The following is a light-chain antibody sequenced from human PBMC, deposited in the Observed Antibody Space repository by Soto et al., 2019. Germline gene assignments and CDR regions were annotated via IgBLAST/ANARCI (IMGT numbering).Light chain of an antibody. CDR3: QHSYTSPFT. Sequence: DIPMTQSPSSLSASVGDRITITCRASQSISRYFNWYQQKPGKPPNLLIYAASNLQSGVPSRFSGSGSGTDFTLTISSLQPEDFATYHCQHSYTSPFTFGPGTKVDI. V-gene: IGKV1-39*01. CDR1: QSISRY. CDR2: AAS. J-gene: IGKJ3*01.